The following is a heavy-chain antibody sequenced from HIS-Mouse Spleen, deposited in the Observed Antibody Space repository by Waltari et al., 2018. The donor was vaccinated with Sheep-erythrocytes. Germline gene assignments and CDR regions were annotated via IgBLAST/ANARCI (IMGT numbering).Heavy chain of an antibody. D-gene: IGHD3-3*01. Sequence: QVQLVESGGGVVQPGRSLRLSCSASGFTFRSYGMHWVRQAPGKGLEWVAVIWYDGSNKYYADSVKGRFTISRDNSKNTLYLQMNSLRAEDTAVYYCAKDHNAYDFWSGYYYYGMDVWGQGTTVTVSS. J-gene: IGHJ6*02. CDR2: IWYDGSNK. CDR3: AKDHNAYDFWSGYYYYGMDV. V-gene: IGHV3-33*06. CDR1: GFTFRSYG.